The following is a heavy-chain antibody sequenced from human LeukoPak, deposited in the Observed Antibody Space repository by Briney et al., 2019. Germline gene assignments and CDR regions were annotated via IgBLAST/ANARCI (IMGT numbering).Heavy chain of an antibody. V-gene: IGHV3-33*01. D-gene: IGHD3-16*01. CDR3: ARVGDMEAFDI. J-gene: IGHJ3*02. CDR2: MGYDGRNK. Sequence: PGGSLRLSCAAPGFTLSSFGMVWVRQAPGKGLEWVTLMGYDGRNKYYADSVKGRFTISRDNSKNTVYLQMNSLRGEDTAVYYCARVGDMEAFDIWGQGTRVTVSS. CDR1: GFTLSSFG.